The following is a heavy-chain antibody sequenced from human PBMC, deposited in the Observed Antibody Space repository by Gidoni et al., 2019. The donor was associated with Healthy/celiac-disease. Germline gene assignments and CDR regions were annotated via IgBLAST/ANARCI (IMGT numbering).Heavy chain of an antibody. CDR3: ARDPMTRDLYYFDY. V-gene: IGHV3-33*01. Sequence: QVQLVESGGGVVQPGRSLRLSCAASGFPFSSYGMHWVRQAPGKGLEWVAVIWYDGSNKYYADSVKGRFTISRDNSKNTLYLQMNSLRAEDTAVYYCARDPMTRDLYYFDYWGQGTLVTVSS. CDR1: GFPFSSYG. CDR2: IWYDGSNK. J-gene: IGHJ4*02.